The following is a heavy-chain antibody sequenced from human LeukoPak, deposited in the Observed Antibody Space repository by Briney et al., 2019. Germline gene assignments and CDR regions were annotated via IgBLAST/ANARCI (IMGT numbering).Heavy chain of an antibody. Sequence: SVKVSCKASGYTFTGYYMHWVRQAPGQGLEWMGGIIPIFGTANYAQKFQGRVTITTDESTSTAYMELSSLRSEDTAVYYCARGYCSSTSCQNWFDPWGQGTLVTVSS. CDR2: IIPIFGTA. CDR1: GYTFTGYY. V-gene: IGHV1-69*05. CDR3: ARGYCSSTSCQNWFDP. J-gene: IGHJ5*02. D-gene: IGHD2-2*01.